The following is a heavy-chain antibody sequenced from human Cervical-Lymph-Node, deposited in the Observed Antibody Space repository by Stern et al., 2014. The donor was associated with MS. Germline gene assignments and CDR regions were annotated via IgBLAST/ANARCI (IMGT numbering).Heavy chain of an antibody. D-gene: IGHD3-10*01. V-gene: IGHV3-7*01. CDR3: ARDFEGQTTLVPGLMINDGGYLDH. J-gene: IGHJ5*02. CDR2: IKPDASEI. Sequence: EVQLVESGGGLIQPGGSLRLSCEVSGFVFSNYWMSWVRQAPGKVLEWVANIKPDASEIYYVDSVKGRFTISRDNAQSSLYLQMNSLRADDTALYYCARDFEGQTTLVPGLMINDGGYLDHWGQGTLVTVST. CDR1: GFVFSNYW.